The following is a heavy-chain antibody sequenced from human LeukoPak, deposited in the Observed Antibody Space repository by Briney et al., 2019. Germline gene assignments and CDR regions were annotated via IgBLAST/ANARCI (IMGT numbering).Heavy chain of an antibody. CDR3: ARGVTIFGVADPYYYYYMDV. J-gene: IGHJ6*03. V-gene: IGHV4-59*01. CDR1: GGSISSYY. Sequence: SETLSLTCTVSGGSISSYYWSWIRQPPGKGLEWIGYIYYSGSTNYNPSLKSRVTISVDTSKNQFSLKLSSVTAADTAVYYCARGVTIFGVADPYYYYYMDVWGKGTTVTVSS. CDR2: IYYSGST. D-gene: IGHD3-3*01.